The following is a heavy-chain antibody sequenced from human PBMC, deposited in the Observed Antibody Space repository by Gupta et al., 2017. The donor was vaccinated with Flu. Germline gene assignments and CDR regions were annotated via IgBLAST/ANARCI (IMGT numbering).Heavy chain of an antibody. CDR3: ARQIGFGSGSSYLSLRP. J-gene: IGHJ5*02. D-gene: IGHD3-10*01. V-gene: IGHV4-39*01. Sequence: QLQLQESGPGLVKPSEALSLTCTVSGDSIRSGSDYRGWIRQPPGKGLEWIGNIHYSGSTYYNPSLKSRVSISVDTSKNQVSLKLNSVTAADTAVYYCARQIGFGSGSSYLSLRPWGQGSLVTVSS. CDR1: GDSIRSGSDY. CDR2: IHYSGST.